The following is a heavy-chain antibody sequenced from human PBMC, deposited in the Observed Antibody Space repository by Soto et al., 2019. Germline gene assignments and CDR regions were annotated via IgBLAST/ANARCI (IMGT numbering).Heavy chain of an antibody. CDR3: AKDRDSVMVVTATFDY. V-gene: IGHV3-23*01. CDR2: ISCSGGTT. CDR1: GFTFDDYA. J-gene: IGHJ4*02. Sequence: PGGSLRLSCAASGFTFDDYAMHWVRQAPGKGLEWVSIISCSGGTTFYADSVKGRFTISRDNSKNTLHLQMNSLRAEDTAVYYCAKDRDSVMVVTATFDYWGQGTQVTVSS. D-gene: IGHD2-15*01.